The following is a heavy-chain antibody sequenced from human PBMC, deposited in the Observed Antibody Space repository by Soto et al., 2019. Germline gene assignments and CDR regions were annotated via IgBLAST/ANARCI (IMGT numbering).Heavy chain of an antibody. CDR3: ARVYYDSSGFGFDY. D-gene: IGHD3-22*01. J-gene: IGHJ4*02. CDR2: IYSGGST. Sequence: EVQLVESGGGLVQPGGSLRLSCAASGFTVSSNYMSWVRQAPGKGLEWVSVIYSGGSTYYADSVKGRFTISRHNSKNTLYLQMNRLRAEDTAVYYCARVYYDSSGFGFDYWGQGTLVTVSS. V-gene: IGHV3-53*04. CDR1: GFTVSSNY.